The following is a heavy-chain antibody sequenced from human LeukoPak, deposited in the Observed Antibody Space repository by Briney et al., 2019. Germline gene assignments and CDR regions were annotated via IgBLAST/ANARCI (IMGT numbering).Heavy chain of an antibody. V-gene: IGHV3-11*05. Sequence: GGSLRLSCTASGFSFSDYYMSWIRQAPGRGLEWISYISSSSSHIKYADSVTGRFITSRDNAERSVHLQMNRLRAEDTAVYYCARGSGYFDPWGRGTLVTV. CDR1: GFSFSDYY. CDR3: ARGSGYFDP. CDR2: ISSSSSHI. J-gene: IGHJ2*01.